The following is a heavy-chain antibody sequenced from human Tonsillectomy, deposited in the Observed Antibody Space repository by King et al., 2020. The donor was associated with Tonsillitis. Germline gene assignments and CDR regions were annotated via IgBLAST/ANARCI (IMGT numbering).Heavy chain of an antibody. D-gene: IGHD3-10*01. Sequence: QLVQSGGGLVKPGGSLRLSCAASGFTFSSYSMNWVRQAPGKGLEWVSSISSSSSYIYYADSVKGRFTISRDNAKNSLCLQMNSLRSEDTAVYYCARYPGAPTPRCWGQGTLVTVSS. CDR2: ISSSSSYI. CDR1: GFTFSSYS. CDR3: ARYPGAPTPRC. J-gene: IGHJ4*02. V-gene: IGHV3-21*01.